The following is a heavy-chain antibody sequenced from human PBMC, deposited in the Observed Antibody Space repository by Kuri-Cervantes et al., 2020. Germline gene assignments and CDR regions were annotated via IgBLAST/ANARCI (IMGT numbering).Heavy chain of an antibody. V-gene: IGHV3-66*01. J-gene: IGHJ6*02. D-gene: IGHD3-10*01. CDR3: ARDSLHYYGSGSPVYYYYGMDV. CDR2: IYSGGST. Sequence: GESLKISCAASGFTVSSNYMSWVRQAPGKGLEWVSVIYSGGSTYYADSVKGRFTISRDNSKDTLYLQMNSLRAEDTAVYYCARDSLHYYGSGSPVYYYYGMDVWGQGTTVTVSS. CDR1: GFTVSSNY.